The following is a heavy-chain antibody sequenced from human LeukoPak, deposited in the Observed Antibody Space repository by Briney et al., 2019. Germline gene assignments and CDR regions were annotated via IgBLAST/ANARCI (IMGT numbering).Heavy chain of an antibody. V-gene: IGHV4-61*02. D-gene: IGHD3-22*01. CDR2: IYTSGST. CDR3: AREYYDSSGYYSSHAFDI. CDR1: GGSISSGSYY. J-gene: IGHJ3*02. Sequence: SQTLSLTCTVSGGSISSGSYYWSWIRQPAGKGLEWIGRIYTSGSTNYNPSLKSRVTISVDTSKNQFPLKLSSVTAADTAVYYCAREYYDSSGYYSSHAFDIWGQGTMVTVSS.